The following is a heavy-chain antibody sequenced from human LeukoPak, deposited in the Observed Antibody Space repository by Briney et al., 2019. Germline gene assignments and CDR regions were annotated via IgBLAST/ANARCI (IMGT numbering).Heavy chain of an antibody. Sequence: SQTLSLTCTVSGVSISSGDHYWSWIRQPPGKGLEWIGYIDNSGNTYYDPSLKSRVTISVDTSKNHFSLKLSSVTAADTAVFYCAKMGILTGSFDYWGQGTLVTVFS. J-gene: IGHJ4*02. V-gene: IGHV4-30-4*01. CDR1: GVSISSGDHY. CDR2: IDNSGNT. CDR3: AKMGILTGSFDY. D-gene: IGHD3-9*01.